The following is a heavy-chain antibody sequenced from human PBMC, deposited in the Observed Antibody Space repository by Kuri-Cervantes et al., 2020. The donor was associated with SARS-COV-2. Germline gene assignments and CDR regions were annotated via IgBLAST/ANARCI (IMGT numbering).Heavy chain of an antibody. CDR2: INHSGST. Sequence: SETLSLTCAVYGGSFSGYYWSWIRQPPGKGLEWIGEINHSGSTNYNPSLKSRVTISVDTSKNQFSLKLSSVTAADTAVYYCAKDSGGRETAGYFDYWGQGTLVTVSS. CDR3: AKDSGGRETAGYFDY. CDR1: GGSFSGYY. J-gene: IGHJ4*02. V-gene: IGHV4-34*01. D-gene: IGHD1-14*01.